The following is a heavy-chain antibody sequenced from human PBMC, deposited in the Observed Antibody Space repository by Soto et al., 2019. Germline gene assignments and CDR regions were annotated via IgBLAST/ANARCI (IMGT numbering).Heavy chain of an antibody. CDR3: AHRDGARFYFDY. J-gene: IGHJ4*02. CDR1: GFSLSTNEVS. Sequence: QITLKESGPTVVKPTQTLTLTCTLSGFSLSTNEVSVGWIRQPPGKALEWLALIYWDDDKRYSQSLKNRLTITKDTSKNQVVLTMTNMDPGDTATYYCAHRDGARFYFDYWGQGTLVTVTS. CDR2: IYWDDDK. V-gene: IGHV2-5*02.